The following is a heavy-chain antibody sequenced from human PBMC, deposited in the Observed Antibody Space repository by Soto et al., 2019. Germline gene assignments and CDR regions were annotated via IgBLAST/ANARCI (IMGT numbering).Heavy chain of an antibody. Sequence: ESGGGVVRPGGSLKRSCAASGFTFDDYGMSGVRQAPGKGLEWGSGINWNGGSTGYADSVKGPFTISRDNAKNSLYLQMNSLRAEDTALYYCAREGVGGNYEEYCFDYWGHGTLVTVAA. CDR2: INWNGGST. D-gene: IGHD1-26*01. J-gene: IGHJ4*01. CDR3: AREGVGGNYEEYCFDY. V-gene: IGHV3-20*04. CDR1: GFTFDDYG.